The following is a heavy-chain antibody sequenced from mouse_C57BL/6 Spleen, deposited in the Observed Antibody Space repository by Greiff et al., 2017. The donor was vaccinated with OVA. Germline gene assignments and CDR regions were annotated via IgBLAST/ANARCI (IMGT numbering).Heavy chain of an antibody. V-gene: IGHV5-15*01. CDR3: ARLGYYGSSRYFDY. CDR2: ISNLAYSI. CDR1: GFTFSDYG. D-gene: IGHD1-1*01. Sequence: EVKLQESGGGLVQPGGSLKLSCAASGFTFSDYGMAWVRQAPRKGPEWVAFISNLAYSIYYADTVTGRFPISRENAKNTLYLERSSLGSEDTAMDYCARLGYYGSSRYFDYWGQGTTLTVSS. J-gene: IGHJ2*01.